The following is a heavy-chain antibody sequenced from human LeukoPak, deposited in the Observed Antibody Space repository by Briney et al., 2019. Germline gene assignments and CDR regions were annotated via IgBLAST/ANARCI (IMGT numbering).Heavy chain of an antibody. CDR3: VKEPRGYSFSFDI. Sequence: GGSLRLSCAASGFASSTCAINWVRQAPGKGLEWVSAISGSGSKTFYADSVKGRFTISRDNPKNTLYLQMNSLRPEDTAVYYCVKEPRGYSFSFDIWGQGTMVTVSS. CDR1: GFASSTCA. J-gene: IGHJ3*02. CDR2: ISGSGSKT. V-gene: IGHV3-23*01. D-gene: IGHD5-18*01.